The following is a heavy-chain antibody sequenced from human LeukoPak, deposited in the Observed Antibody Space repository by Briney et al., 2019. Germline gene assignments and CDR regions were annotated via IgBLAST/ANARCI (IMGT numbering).Heavy chain of an antibody. D-gene: IGHD3-22*01. CDR3: ARAQSVNPMIEVDDKWFDP. V-gene: IGHV4-59*12. Sequence: SETLSLTCTVSGGSISSYYWSWIRQPPGKGLEWIGYIYYSGSTNYNPSLKSRVTISVDTSKNQFSLKLTPVTAADTAVYYCARAQSVNPMIEVDDKWFDPWGQGTLVTVPS. CDR1: GGSISSYY. J-gene: IGHJ5*02. CDR2: IYYSGST.